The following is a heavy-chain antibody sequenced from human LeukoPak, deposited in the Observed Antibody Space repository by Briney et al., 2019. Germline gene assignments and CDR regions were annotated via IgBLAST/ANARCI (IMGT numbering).Heavy chain of an antibody. V-gene: IGHV4-39*07. CDR1: GGSVSTIDYY. CDR2: EYYSGST. CDR3: AREDAVSSDDAFDL. D-gene: IGHD6-19*01. Sequence: PSETLSLTCTVSGGSVSTIDYYWGWIRQPPGKGLEWIGSEYYSGSTYYNAPLKSRVTISVDTSKNQFSLKLSAVTAADTAMYYCAREDAVSSDDAFDLWGQGTMVTVS. J-gene: IGHJ3*01.